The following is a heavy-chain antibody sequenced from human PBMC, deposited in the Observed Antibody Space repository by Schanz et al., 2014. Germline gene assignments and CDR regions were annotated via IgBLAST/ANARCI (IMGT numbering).Heavy chain of an antibody. Sequence: EVQLLESGGTVVQPGGSLRVSCAASGFVFRTFAMYWVRQAPGKGLEWVSAITGSGSKTYYADSVKGRFTIARDNSKNALFHQMSRRGEENAADYCCRAMAKNTSNYFDRWGQGTLVTVSS. CDR3: RAMAKNTSNYFDR. CDR2: ITGSGSKT. J-gene: IGHJ4*02. CDR1: GFVFRTFA. V-gene: IGHV3-23*01. D-gene: IGHD5-12*01.